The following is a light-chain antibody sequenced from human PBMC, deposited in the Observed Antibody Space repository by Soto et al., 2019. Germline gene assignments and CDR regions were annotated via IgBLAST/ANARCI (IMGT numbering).Light chain of an antibody. Sequence: EIVLTQSPSTLSLSPGERATLSCRARQSISSYLAWYQQKPGQAPRLLIYDASTRDTAIPARFSGSGSGTDFTLTISSLGPEDFAVYYCQQRNYWPITFGQGTRLEIK. CDR2: DAS. CDR3: QQRNYWPIT. V-gene: IGKV3-11*01. CDR1: QSISSY. J-gene: IGKJ5*01.